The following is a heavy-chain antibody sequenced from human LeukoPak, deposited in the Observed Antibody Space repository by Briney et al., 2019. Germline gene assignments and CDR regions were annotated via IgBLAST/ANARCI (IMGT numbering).Heavy chain of an antibody. Sequence: GGSLRLSCAASGFTFSSYGMHWVRQAPGKGLKWVAVISYDGSNKYYADSVKGRFTISRDNSKNTLYLQMNSLRGEDTAVYYCTKDSYYDFWSGYYTDYYYYGMDVWGQGTTVTVSS. J-gene: IGHJ6*02. CDR1: GFTFSSYG. CDR3: TKDSYYDFWSGYYTDYYYYGMDV. V-gene: IGHV3-30*18. D-gene: IGHD3-3*01. CDR2: ISYDGSNK.